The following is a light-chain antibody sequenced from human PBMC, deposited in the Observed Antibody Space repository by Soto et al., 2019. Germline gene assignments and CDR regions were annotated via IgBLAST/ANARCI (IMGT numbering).Light chain of an antibody. J-gene: IGLJ3*02. CDR1: SSDVGGYSY. V-gene: IGLV2-14*01. Sequence: QSALTQPASVSGSPGQSITISCTGTSSDVGGYSYVSWYQQHPGKAPKLMIYEVSNRPSGVSNRFSGSKSGNTASLTISGLQPEDEADYYCSSYTSSSALGVFGGGTKVTVL. CDR3: SSYTSSSALGV. CDR2: EVS.